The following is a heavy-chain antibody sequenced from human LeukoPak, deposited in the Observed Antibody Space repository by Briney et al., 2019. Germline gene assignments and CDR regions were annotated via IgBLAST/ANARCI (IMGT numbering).Heavy chain of an antibody. CDR2: INSDGSST. J-gene: IGHJ4*02. CDR1: GFTFSSYW. CDR3: AKGPDYGDYVGFDY. Sequence: PGGSLRLSCAASGFTFSSYWMRWVRQAPGKGLVWVSRINSDGSSTSYAAPVKGRLTISRDNAKNTLYLQMNSLRAEDTAVYYCAKGPDYGDYVGFDYWGQGTLVTVSS. D-gene: IGHD4-17*01. V-gene: IGHV3-74*01.